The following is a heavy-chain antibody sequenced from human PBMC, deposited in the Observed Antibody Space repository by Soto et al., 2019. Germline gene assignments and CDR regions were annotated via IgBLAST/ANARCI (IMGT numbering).Heavy chain of an antibody. Sequence: ASVKVPCKASGYTLSTYAINWVRQATGQWLERMGLMNPNSGQAGYAQKFPGRLTMSMDSTIRTVYMELSNLGSDETAVYYCARVIFYGSGGYQDFHYNYDLDVWGQGTTVTVSS. D-gene: IGHD3-10*01. V-gene: IGHV1-8*01. CDR3: ARVIFYGSGGYQDFHYNYDLDV. CDR2: MNPNSGQA. CDR1: GYTLSTYA. J-gene: IGHJ6*02.